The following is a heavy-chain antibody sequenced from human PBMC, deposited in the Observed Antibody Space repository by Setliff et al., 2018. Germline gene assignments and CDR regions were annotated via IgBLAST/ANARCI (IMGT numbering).Heavy chain of an antibody. CDR2: MYNGGST. D-gene: IGHD3-16*01. CDR3: ARHGGPAGDAFDI. J-gene: IGHJ3*02. Sequence: PSETLSLTCSVSDGSISSDDYYWAWIRQPQGKGLEWIGSMYNGGSTSYHSPFRSRVTKSVDTSKRQFSLRLPSVTAADTAVYFCARHGGPAGDAFDIWGQGTMVTVSS. CDR1: DGSISSDDYY. V-gene: IGHV4-39*01.